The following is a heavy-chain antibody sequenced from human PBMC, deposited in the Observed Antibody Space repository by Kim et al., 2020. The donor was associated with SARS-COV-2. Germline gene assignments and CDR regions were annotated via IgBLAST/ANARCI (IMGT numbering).Heavy chain of an antibody. CDR3: ARNFGSATMIGDV. V-gene: IGHV3-33*01. CDR1: GFTFSPFA. J-gene: IGHJ3*01. CDR2: IRSDESKR. D-gene: IGHD3-10*01. Sequence: GGSLRLSCTASGFTFSPFAMHWVHQAPGKGLEWVAVIRSDESKRYYAESVKDRFTISRDNSKNTLYLQMNSLRAEDTAIYYCARNFGSATMIGDVWGLGT.